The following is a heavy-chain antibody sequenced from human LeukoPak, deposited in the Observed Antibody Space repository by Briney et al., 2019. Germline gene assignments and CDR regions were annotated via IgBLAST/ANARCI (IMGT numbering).Heavy chain of an antibody. D-gene: IGHD2-2*01. CDR2: ISSSSSYT. CDR3: ARYCSSTTCYDY. J-gene: IGHJ4*02. CDR1: GFTFSDYY. Sequence: GGSLRLSCAASGFTFSDYYMSWIRQAPGKGLEWVSYISSSSSYTNYADPVKGRFTISRDNAKNSLYLQMNSLRAEDTAVYYCARYCSSTTCYDYWGQGTLVTVSS. V-gene: IGHV3-11*03.